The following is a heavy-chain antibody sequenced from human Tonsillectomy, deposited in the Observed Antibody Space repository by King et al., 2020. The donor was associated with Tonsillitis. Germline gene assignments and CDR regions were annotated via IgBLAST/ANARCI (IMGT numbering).Heavy chain of an antibody. CDR2: INPNSGGT. V-gene: IGHV1-2*07. Sequence: VQLVESGAEVKKPGASVKVSCKASGYTFTGYYMHWGRQAPGQGLEWMGWINPNSGGTNYSHKFQGRVTMTRETSISTAYMELGRLRSDDTAVYYCARAREEIYYDFWSGPDYWGQGTLVTVSS. D-gene: IGHD3-3*01. CDR1: GYTFTGYY. CDR3: ARAREEIYYDFWSGPDY. J-gene: IGHJ4*02.